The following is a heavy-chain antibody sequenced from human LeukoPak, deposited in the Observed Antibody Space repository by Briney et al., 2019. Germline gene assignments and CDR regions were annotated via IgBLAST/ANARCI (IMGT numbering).Heavy chain of an antibody. J-gene: IGHJ6*02. CDR1: GYTFSSYG. CDR2: ISVINNANT. Sequence: EASVKVSCKASGYTFSSYGINWVRQAPGQGLEWMGWISVINNANTRYAQNFQGRLTMTIDTSTTTAYMELRSLRSDDTAVYYCSRVGRPRYYYYGMDVWGQGTTVTVSS. V-gene: IGHV1-18*01. CDR3: SRVGRPRYYYYGMDV.